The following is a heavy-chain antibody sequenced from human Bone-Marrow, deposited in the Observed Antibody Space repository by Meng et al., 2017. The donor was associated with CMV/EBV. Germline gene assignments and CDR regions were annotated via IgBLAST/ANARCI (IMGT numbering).Heavy chain of an antibody. CDR2: VYDTGTT. D-gene: IGHD1-26*01. V-gene: IGHV4-38-2*02. CDR3: ARALPGGAVDY. CDR1: GHSISTANF. J-gene: IGHJ4*02. Sequence: GSLRLSCTVSGHSISTANFWGWIRQPPGKGLEWIGVYDTGTTFYNPSLKSRVTISVGTSKNQFSLKLSSVTAADTAVYYCARALPGGAVDYWGQGTLVTVAS.